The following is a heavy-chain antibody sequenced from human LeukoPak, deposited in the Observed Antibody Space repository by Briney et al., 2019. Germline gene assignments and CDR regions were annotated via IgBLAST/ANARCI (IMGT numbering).Heavy chain of an antibody. D-gene: IGHD6-19*01. J-gene: IGHJ5*02. CDR3: ARGLAVAGSSWFDP. V-gene: IGHV3-21*01. CDR1: GFTFSSYS. Sequence: PGGTLRLSCAASGFTFSSYSMNWVRQAPGKGLEWVSSISRSSSYIYYADSVMGRFTISRDNAKNTLHLQLDSLRAEDTAVYYCARGLAVAGSSWFDPWGQGTLVSVSS. CDR2: ISRSSSYI.